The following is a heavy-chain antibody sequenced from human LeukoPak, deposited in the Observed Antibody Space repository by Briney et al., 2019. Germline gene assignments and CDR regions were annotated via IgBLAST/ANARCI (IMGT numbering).Heavy chain of an antibody. Sequence: SETLSLTCTVSGGSISSRTYYWGWIRQPPGKGLEWIGSIYYSGSTYYNPSLKSRVTISVDTSKNQFSLKLRSATAADTAVYYCARVVRFGELLFDYWGQGTLVTVSS. J-gene: IGHJ4*02. CDR2: IYYSGST. V-gene: IGHV4-39*07. CDR3: ARVVRFGELLFDY. CDR1: GGSISSRTYY. D-gene: IGHD3-10*01.